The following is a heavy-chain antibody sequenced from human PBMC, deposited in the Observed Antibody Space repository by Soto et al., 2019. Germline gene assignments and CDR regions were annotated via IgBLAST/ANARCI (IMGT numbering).Heavy chain of an antibody. V-gene: IGHV4-34*01. Sequence: SETLSLTCAVYGGSFSGYYWSWVRQSPGKGLEWIGEIHHSESTNYNPSLNSRVTISVDKSKNQFSLKLTSVTAADTADYYCARTSYYDSTGYYNMDVWGQGTTVTVSS. J-gene: IGHJ6*02. D-gene: IGHD3-22*01. CDR2: IHHSEST. CDR3: ARTSYYDSTGYYNMDV. CDR1: GGSFSGYY.